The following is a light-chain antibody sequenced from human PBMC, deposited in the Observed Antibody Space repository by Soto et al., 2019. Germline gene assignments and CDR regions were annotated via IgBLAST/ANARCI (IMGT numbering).Light chain of an antibody. J-gene: IGLJ1*01. V-gene: IGLV2-23*01. CDR2: EGT. CDR1: SSDVGTSNL. CDR3: CSYVGSSTYV. Sequence: QSVLTQPASVSGSPGQSITISCTGTSSDVGTSNLVSWYQQHSGKAPKLMVYEGTKRPSGVSNRFSGSKSGNTAYLTISGLQAEDEADYYCCSYVGSSTYVFGTGTKVTVL.